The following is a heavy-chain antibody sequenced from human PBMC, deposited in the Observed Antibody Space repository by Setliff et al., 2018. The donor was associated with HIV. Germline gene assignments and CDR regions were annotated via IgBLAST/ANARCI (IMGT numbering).Heavy chain of an antibody. V-gene: IGHV4-4*07. Sequence: SETLSLTCSVSGASLQSYYWSWIRQPAGKGLQWIGRIYYVGSTVYNPSLKSRVTMSVDASKNLVSLNLNSVTAADTAIYYCARGVARQVVIDRWFDPWGQGTPVTVSS. CDR1: GASLQSYY. CDR2: IYYVGST. CDR3: ARGVARQVVIDRWFDP. D-gene: IGHD2-21*01. J-gene: IGHJ5*02.